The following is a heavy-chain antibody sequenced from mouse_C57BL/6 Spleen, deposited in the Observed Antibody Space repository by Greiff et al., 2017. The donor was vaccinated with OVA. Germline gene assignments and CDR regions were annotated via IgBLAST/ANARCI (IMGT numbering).Heavy chain of an antibody. CDR3: TRPPFYSNYSAWFAY. Sequence: QVQLQQSGAELVRPGASVTLSCKASGYTFTDYEMHWVKQTPVHGLEWIGAIDPETGGTDYNQKFKGKAILTADKSSSTASMELRSLTSEDSAVYYWTRPPFYSNYSAWFAYWGQGTLVTVSA. D-gene: IGHD2-5*01. CDR1: GYTFTDYE. J-gene: IGHJ3*01. V-gene: IGHV1-15*01. CDR2: IDPETGGT.